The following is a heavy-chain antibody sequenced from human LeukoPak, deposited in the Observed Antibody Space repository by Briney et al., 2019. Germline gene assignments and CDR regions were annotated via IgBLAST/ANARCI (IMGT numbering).Heavy chain of an antibody. CDR3: ARAYSSSWSYFDY. D-gene: IGHD6-13*01. V-gene: IGHV3-33*01. Sequence: GRSLRLSCAASGFTFSSYGMHWVRQAPGKGLEWVAVIWYDGSNKYYADSVKGRFTISRDNSKNTLYLQMNSLRAEDTAVYYCARAYSSSWSYFDYWGQGTLVTVSS. J-gene: IGHJ4*02. CDR2: IWYDGSNK. CDR1: GFTFSSYG.